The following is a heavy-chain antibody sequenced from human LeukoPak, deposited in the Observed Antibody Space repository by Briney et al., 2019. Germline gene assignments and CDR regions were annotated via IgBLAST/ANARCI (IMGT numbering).Heavy chain of an antibody. D-gene: IGHD3-16*01. Sequence: GGSLRLSCVASGFTFSRFSMNWVRQAPGKGLEWISYVSSGSTTTYYADSVKGRFTISRDNAKNSLYLQMNSLRAEDTAVYYCARDLGSFSSGPPFDYWGQGSLVTVSS. CDR3: ARDLGSFSSGPPFDY. CDR2: VSSGSTTT. V-gene: IGHV3-48*01. J-gene: IGHJ4*02. CDR1: GFTFSRFS.